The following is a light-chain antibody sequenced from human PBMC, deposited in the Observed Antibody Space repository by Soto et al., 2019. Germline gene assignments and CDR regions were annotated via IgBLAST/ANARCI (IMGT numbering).Light chain of an antibody. Sequence: EIVLTQSPPILSLSPGERATLSCRATETISIYLAWYQQKPGQAPRLLIYKGSKRAPGVPARFSGSGSETDFTLTISSLEAEDSGVYYCQHRNIRPTFGPGTRVDIK. V-gene: IGKV3-11*01. CDR2: KGS. J-gene: IGKJ3*01. CDR1: ETISIY. CDR3: QHRNIRPT.